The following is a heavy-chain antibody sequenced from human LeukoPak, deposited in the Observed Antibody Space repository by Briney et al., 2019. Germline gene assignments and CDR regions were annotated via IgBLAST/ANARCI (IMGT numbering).Heavy chain of an antibody. D-gene: IGHD6-13*01. Sequence: NPSETLSLTCTVSGGSISSSSYYWGWIRQPPGKGLEWIGSIYYSGSTYYNPSLKSRVTISVDTSKNQFSLKLSSVTAADTAVYYCASHTSYSSSWRYDYWGQGTLVTVSS. V-gene: IGHV4-39*01. CDR1: GGSISSSSYY. CDR2: IYYSGST. J-gene: IGHJ4*02. CDR3: ASHTSYSSSWRYDY.